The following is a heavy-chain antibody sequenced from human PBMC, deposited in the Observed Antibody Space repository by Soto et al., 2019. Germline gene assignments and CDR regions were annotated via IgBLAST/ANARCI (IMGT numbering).Heavy chain of an antibody. CDR2: IWYDGSNK. V-gene: IGHV3-33*01. CDR1: GFTFSSYV. Sequence: TGGSLRLSCAASGFTFSSYVMHWVRQAPGKGLEWVAAIWYDGSNKYYADSVKGRFTISRDNSKNTLYLQMNSLRAEDTAVYYCARGTVYDILTGHETDAFDIWGQGTLVTVSS. CDR3: ARGTVYDILTGHETDAFDI. D-gene: IGHD3-9*01. J-gene: IGHJ3*02.